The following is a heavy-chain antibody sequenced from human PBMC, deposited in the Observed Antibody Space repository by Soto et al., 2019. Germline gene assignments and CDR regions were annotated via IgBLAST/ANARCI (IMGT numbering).Heavy chain of an antibody. CDR1: GGSISSGPYS. J-gene: IGHJ4*02. CDR3: ARASDHSSGWHTYYFDY. Sequence: ETLSLTCSVSGGSISSGPYSWGWIRQPPGKGLEWIGTFYYSGSTRYNPSLESRVTISVDTSKNQFSLRVSSVTAADTAVYYCARASDHSSGWHTYYFDYWGQGTPVTVSS. V-gene: IGHV4-39*01. CDR2: FYYSGST. D-gene: IGHD6-19*01.